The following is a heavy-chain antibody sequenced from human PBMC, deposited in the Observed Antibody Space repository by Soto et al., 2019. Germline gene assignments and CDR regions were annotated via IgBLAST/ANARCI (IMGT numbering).Heavy chain of an antibody. CDR1: GGTFSSYT. Sequence: QVQLVQSGAEVKKPGSSVKVSCKASGGTFSSYTISWVRQAPGQGLEWMGRIIPILGIANYAQKFQGRVTITADKSTSTAYMELSSLRSEDTAVYYCARDGRNDDYYYYGMDVWGQGTTVTVSS. D-gene: IGHD1-1*01. CDR3: ARDGRNDDYYYYGMDV. CDR2: IIPILGIA. V-gene: IGHV1-69*08. J-gene: IGHJ6*02.